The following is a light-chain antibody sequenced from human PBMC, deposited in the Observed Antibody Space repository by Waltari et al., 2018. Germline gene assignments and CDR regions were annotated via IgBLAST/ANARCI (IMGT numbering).Light chain of an antibody. J-gene: IGLJ3*02. V-gene: IGLV8-61*01. CDR1: SGSVSNGHF. Sequence: QNLVTQESSFSVSPGGTVTLTCALSSGSVSNGHFPSWYQQTPGLTPRTLIYATYIRASGVPDRFSGSILGNKAALTITVAQADDDCDYYCLIYLGAGFWAFGGGTKLTVL. CDR3: LIYLGAGFWA. CDR2: ATY.